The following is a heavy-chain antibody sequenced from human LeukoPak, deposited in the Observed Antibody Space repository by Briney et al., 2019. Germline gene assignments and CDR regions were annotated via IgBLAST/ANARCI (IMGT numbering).Heavy chain of an antibody. CDR1: GFTFSSYA. V-gene: IGHV3-23*01. Sequence: PGGSLRLSCAASGFTFSSYAMSWVRQAPGKGLEWVSAISGSGGSTYYADSVKGRFTISRDNSKNTLYLQMNSLRAEDTAVYYCAKGGTRYYGSSGYYFNYWGQGTLVTVSS. D-gene: IGHD3-22*01. J-gene: IGHJ4*02. CDR2: ISGSGGST. CDR3: AKGGTRYYGSSGYYFNY.